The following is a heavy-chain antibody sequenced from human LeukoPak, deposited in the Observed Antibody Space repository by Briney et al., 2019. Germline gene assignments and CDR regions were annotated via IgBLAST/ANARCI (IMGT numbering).Heavy chain of an antibody. CDR2: IFYIGSA. CDR1: GVSIGSGGY. D-gene: IGHD2-15*01. CDR3: ARQGSYSLAF. J-gene: IGHJ4*02. Sequence: SGTLSLTCAVSGVSIGSGGYWSWVRQPPGKGLEWIGQIFYIGSAHYNPSFESRVIMSIDNSRNQLSLRFNSVTAADTAVYYCARQGSYSLAFWGQGALVTVSS. V-gene: IGHV4-4*02.